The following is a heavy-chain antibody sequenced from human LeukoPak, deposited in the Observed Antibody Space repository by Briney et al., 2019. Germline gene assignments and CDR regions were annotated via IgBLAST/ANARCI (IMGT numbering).Heavy chain of an antibody. Sequence: PGGSLRLSCAASGFTFSSYGMHWVRQSPGKGLVWVAFIRYDGSDKYYAESVKGRFTISRDNSKNTLYLQMNSLRAEDTAVYYCAKQGRDWLRDYYYYMDVWGKGTTVTISS. CDR1: GFTFSSYG. V-gene: IGHV3-30*02. CDR3: AKQGRDWLRDYYYYMDV. D-gene: IGHD3-9*01. CDR2: IRYDGSDK. J-gene: IGHJ6*03.